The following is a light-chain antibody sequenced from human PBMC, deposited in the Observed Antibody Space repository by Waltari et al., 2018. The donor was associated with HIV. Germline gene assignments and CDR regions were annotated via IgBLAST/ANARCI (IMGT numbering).Light chain of an antibody. V-gene: IGLV4-69*01. CDR3: LTWDTGIGV. CDR2: VNSDGSH. J-gene: IGLJ3*02. Sequence: QVVLTQSPSASASLGASVTLTCTLSSGHSNYAIACHQQQSEKGPRYLMKVNSDGSHNKGDGIPDRFSGSSSGAERYLTISSLQSEDEADYYCLTWDTGIGVFGGGTKLTVL. CDR1: SGHSNYA.